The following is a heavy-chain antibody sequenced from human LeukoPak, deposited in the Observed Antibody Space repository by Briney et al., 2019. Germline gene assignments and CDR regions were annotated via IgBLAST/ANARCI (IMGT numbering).Heavy chain of an antibody. CDR1: GFTFSSYA. J-gene: IGHJ6*02. CDR3: AKGGPRGYYYYAMDV. CDR2: ISGGGGST. D-gene: IGHD3-10*01. V-gene: IGHV3-23*01. Sequence: GGSLRLSCAASGFTFSSYAMSWVRQAPGKGLEWVSGISGGGGSTYYADSVKGRFTISRDNSKNTLSLQMNSLRAEDTAVYYCAKGGPRGYYYYAMDVWGPGTTVTVSS.